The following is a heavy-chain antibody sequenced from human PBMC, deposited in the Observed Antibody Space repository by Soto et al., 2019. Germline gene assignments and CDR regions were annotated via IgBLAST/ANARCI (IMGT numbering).Heavy chain of an antibody. CDR1: GFTVSSNY. J-gene: IGHJ3*02. V-gene: IGHV3-53*04. D-gene: IGHD3-10*01. CDR3: ARPFYGSGSLWNAFDI. Sequence: GGSLRLSCAASGFTVSSNYMSWVRQAPGKGLEWVSVIYSGGSTYYADSVKGRFTISRHNSKNTLYLQMNSLRAEDTAVYYCARPFYGSGSLWNAFDIWGQGTMVTVSS. CDR2: IYSGGST.